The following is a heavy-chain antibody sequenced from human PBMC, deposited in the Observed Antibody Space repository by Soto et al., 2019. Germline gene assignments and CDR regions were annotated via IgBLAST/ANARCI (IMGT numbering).Heavy chain of an antibody. Sequence: GGSLRLSCAASGFTFSSYGMHWVRQAPGKGLEWVAVISYDGSNKYYADSVKGRFTISRDNSKNTLYLQMNSLRAEDTAVYYCAKDGVGRDRSAFDIWGQGTMVTVSS. CDR1: GFTFSSYG. CDR2: ISYDGSNK. J-gene: IGHJ3*02. D-gene: IGHD2-8*01. CDR3: AKDGVGRDRSAFDI. V-gene: IGHV3-30*18.